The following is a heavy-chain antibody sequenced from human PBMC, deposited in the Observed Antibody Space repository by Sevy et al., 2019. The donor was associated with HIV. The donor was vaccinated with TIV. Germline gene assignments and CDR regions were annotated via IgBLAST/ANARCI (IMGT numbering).Heavy chain of an antibody. Sequence: GGSLRLSCAASGFTFSTYNMNWVRQAPGKGLEWVSYISSSSSTIYHADSVKGRFTISRDNAKNSLYLQMNSLRAEDTAVYYCARSGPGYCSGGICYSDAFDIWGQGTMVTVSS. CDR3: ARSGPGYCSGGICYSDAFDI. CDR2: ISSSSSTI. D-gene: IGHD2-15*01. CDR1: GFTFSTYN. V-gene: IGHV3-48*01. J-gene: IGHJ3*02.